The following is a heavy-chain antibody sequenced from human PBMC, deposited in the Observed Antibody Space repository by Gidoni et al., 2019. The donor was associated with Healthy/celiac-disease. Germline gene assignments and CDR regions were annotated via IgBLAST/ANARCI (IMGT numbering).Heavy chain of an antibody. J-gene: IGHJ2*01. CDR1: GFPFSSYA. CDR3: AKEGIRVGWYFDL. D-gene: IGHD1-26*01. V-gene: IGHV3-23*01. CDR2: ISGSGGST. Sequence: EVQLLESGGGLVQPGGSLSPSCAASGFPFSSYAMSWVRQAPGKGLEWVSAISGSGGSTYYADSVKGRFTISRDNSKNTLYLQMNSLRAEDTAVYYCAKEGIRVGWYFDLWGRGTLVTVSS.